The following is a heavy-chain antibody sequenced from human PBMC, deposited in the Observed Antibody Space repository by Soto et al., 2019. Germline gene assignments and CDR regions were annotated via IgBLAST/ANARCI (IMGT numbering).Heavy chain of an antibody. CDR1: GGSINNGDYY. CDR3: ARTGNSGYFWSVDY. V-gene: IGHV4-30-4*01. J-gene: IGHJ4*02. CDR2: IYYSGSN. D-gene: IGHD3-22*01. Sequence: SETLSLTCTVSGGSINNGDYYWSWIRQPPEKGLEWIGYIYYSGSNNYNPSLKNRVTKSVDTSKKQFSLKLNTVTAADTAVYYCARTGNSGYFWSVDYWGQGTLVTVSS.